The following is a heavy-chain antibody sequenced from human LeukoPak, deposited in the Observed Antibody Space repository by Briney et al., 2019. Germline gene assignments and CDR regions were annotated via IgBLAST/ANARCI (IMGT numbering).Heavy chain of an antibody. D-gene: IGHD5-12*01. CDR1: KFTFSNYA. Sequence: GGSLRLSCAASKFTFSNYAMHWVRQAPGKGLEWVAVMSFDGSNEHYADSVKGRFTITRDNSKNTHYLQINSLRSEDTAVYYCARDFKEYSGCIDYWGQGTLVTVSS. V-gene: IGHV3-30-3*01. CDR2: MSFDGSNE. CDR3: ARDFKEYSGCIDY. J-gene: IGHJ4*02.